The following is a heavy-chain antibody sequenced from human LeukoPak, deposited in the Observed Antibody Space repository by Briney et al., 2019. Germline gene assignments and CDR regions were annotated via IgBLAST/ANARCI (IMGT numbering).Heavy chain of an antibody. J-gene: IGHJ4*02. D-gene: IGHD1-26*01. Sequence: ASVKVSCKVSGYTLTQLSMHWVRQAPGKGLEWMGGFDPEDGEKIYAQKFQGRVTMTEDTSTDTAYMELSSLRSDDTAVYYCATDSGTYFLFWGQGTLVTVSS. CDR2: FDPEDGEK. CDR1: GYTLTQLS. V-gene: IGHV1-24*01. CDR3: ATDSGTYFLF.